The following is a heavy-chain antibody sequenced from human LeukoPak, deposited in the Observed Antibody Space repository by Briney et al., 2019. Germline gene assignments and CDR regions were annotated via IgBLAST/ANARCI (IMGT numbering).Heavy chain of an antibody. CDR2: IYNGGST. CDR3: ARGETYYYDSSGYYEEGY. CDR1: GFTVSSNY. Sequence: GGSLRLSCAASGFTVSSNYMSWVRPAPGKGLEWVSVIYNGGSTYYADSVKGRFTISRDNSKNTLYLQMNSLRAEDTAVYYCARGETYYYDSSGYYEEGYWGQGTLVTVSS. V-gene: IGHV3-53*01. D-gene: IGHD3-22*01. J-gene: IGHJ4*02.